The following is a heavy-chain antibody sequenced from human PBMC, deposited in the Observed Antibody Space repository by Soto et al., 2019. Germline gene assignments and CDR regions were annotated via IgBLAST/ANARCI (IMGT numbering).Heavy chain of an antibody. V-gene: IGHV4-59*11. D-gene: IGHD6-19*01. Sequence: SETLSLTCTVSGGSISGHYWIWIRQSPGKRLEWIGYIFYTGSTNYNPSLKSRVTLSANTSKNQFSLRLSSVTAADTAVYYCARVGSSGWSPEYGGQGTLVTVSS. CDR1: GGSISGHY. J-gene: IGHJ4*02. CDR2: IFYTGST. CDR3: ARVGSSGWSPEY.